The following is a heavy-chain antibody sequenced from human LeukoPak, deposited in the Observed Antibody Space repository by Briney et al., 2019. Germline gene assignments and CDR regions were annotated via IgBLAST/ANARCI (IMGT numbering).Heavy chain of an antibody. CDR1: GGSISSTTSY. Sequence: SETLSLTCAVSGGSISSTTSYWGWFRQPPGKGLEWIGRIYYSGSTFYNPSLKSRVTISVDTSKNQLSLRLSSVTAADTAVYYCARHGSTDYFDYWGQGTLVTVSS. V-gene: IGHV4-39*01. J-gene: IGHJ4*02. D-gene: IGHD2-2*03. CDR2: IYYSGST. CDR3: ARHGSTDYFDY.